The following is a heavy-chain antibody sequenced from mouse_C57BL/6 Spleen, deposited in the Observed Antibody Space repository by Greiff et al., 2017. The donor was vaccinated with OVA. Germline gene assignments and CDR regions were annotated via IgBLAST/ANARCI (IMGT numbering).Heavy chain of an antibody. D-gene: IGHD1-1*01. CDR1: GFTFSDYY. V-gene: IGHV5-12*01. J-gene: IGHJ2*01. CDR2: ISNGGGST. CDR3: ARGGYYYGSSHFDY. Sequence: EVNLVESGGGLVQPGGSLKLSCAASGFTFSDYYMYWVRQTPEKRLEWVAYISNGGGSTYYPDTVKGRFTISRDNAKNTLYLQMSRLKSEDTAMYYCARGGYYYGSSHFDYWGQGTTLTVSS.